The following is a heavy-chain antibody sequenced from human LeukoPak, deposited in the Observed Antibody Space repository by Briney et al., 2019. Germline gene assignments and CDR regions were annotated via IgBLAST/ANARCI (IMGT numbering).Heavy chain of an antibody. J-gene: IGHJ3*01. Sequence: SETLSLTCTVSGGSISSYYWTWIRQPPGKGLEWIGDIYSTGSTNYNPYLKRRVTISVGTSKNQFSLKLSSVTAADTAVYFCARVRIGETSYDASDVWGLGTMVTVSA. CDR3: ARVRIGETSYDASDV. V-gene: IGHV4-59*13. D-gene: IGHD1-26*01. CDR2: IYSTGST. CDR1: GGSISSYY.